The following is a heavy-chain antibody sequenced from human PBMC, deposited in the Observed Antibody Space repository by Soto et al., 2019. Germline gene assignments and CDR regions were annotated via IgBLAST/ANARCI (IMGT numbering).Heavy chain of an antibody. CDR1: GGSISSYY. V-gene: IGHV4-59*01. CDR3: ARGGYSGYDRPIDY. CDR2: IYYSGST. D-gene: IGHD5-12*01. J-gene: IGHJ4*02. Sequence: LSLPCTVSGGSISSYYWSWIRQPPGKGLEWIGYIYYSGSTNYNPSLKSRVTISVDTSKNQFSLKLSSVTAADTAVYYCARGGYSGYDRPIDYWGQGTLVTVSS.